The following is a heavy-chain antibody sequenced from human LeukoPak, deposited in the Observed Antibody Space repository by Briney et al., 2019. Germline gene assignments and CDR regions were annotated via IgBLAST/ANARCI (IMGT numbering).Heavy chain of an antibody. Sequence: PSETLSLTCAVYGGSFSGYYWSWIRQPPGKGLEWIGEINHSGSTNYNPSLKSRVTISVDTSKNQFSLKLSSVTAADTAVYYCVRFTTIAVAGTVFYFDYWGQGTLVTVSS. CDR3: VRFTTIAVAGTVFYFDY. CDR1: GGSFSGYY. V-gene: IGHV4-34*01. CDR2: INHSGST. J-gene: IGHJ4*02. D-gene: IGHD6-19*01.